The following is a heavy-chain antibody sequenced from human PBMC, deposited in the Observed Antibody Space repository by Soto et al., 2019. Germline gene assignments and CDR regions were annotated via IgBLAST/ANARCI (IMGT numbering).Heavy chain of an antibody. J-gene: IGHJ6*02. CDR3: ARDTKTYYDFWSGYRAAINGMDV. CDR1: GGSISSGGYY. D-gene: IGHD3-3*01. Sequence: PSETLSLTCTVSGGSISSGGYYWSWIRQHPGKGLEWIGYIYYSGSTYYNPSLKSRVTISVDTSKNQFSLKLSSVTAADTAAYYCARDTKTYYDFWSGYRAAINGMDVWGQATTVTVSS. CDR2: IYYSGST. V-gene: IGHV4-31*03.